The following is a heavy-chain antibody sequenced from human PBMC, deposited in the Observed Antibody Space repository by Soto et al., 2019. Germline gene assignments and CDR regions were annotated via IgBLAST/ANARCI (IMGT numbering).Heavy chain of an antibody. CDR1: GFTFSSYA. V-gene: IGHV3-23*01. CDR3: AKVFRLDTVTYYDFWSGYGPFDP. CDR2: ISGSGGST. Sequence: GGSLRLSCAASGFTFSSYAMSWVRQAPGKGLEWVSAISGSGGSTYYADSVKGRFTISRDNSKNTLYLQMNSLRAEDTAVYYCAKVFRLDTVTYYDFWSGYGPFDPWGQGTLVTVSS. D-gene: IGHD3-3*01. J-gene: IGHJ5*02.